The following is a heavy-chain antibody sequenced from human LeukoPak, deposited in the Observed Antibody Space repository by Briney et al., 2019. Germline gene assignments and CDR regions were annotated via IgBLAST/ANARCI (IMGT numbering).Heavy chain of an antibody. Sequence: GASVKVSCKASGYTFTGYYMNWVRQAPGQGLEWMGRINPNNGGTNYEQKFQGRVTMARDTSITTAYMELSRLRSDDTAVYYCARVGDGLNDAFDIWGQGTMVTVSS. CDR3: ARVGDGLNDAFDI. CDR1: GYTFTGYY. V-gene: IGHV1-2*06. J-gene: IGHJ3*02. CDR2: INPNNGGT. D-gene: IGHD5-24*01.